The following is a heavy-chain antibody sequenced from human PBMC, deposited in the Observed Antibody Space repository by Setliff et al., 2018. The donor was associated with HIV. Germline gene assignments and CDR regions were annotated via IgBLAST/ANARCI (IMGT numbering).Heavy chain of an antibody. CDR3: ARHGGRGLRRYYMDV. CDR2: IYYSGST. Sequence: SETLSLTCTVSGGSISSSTYYWGWFRQSPGKGLEWIGSIYYSGSTYFNPSLKSRVIISVDTSTNQFSLKLNSVTAADTAVYYCARHGGRGLRRYYMDVWGKGTTVTVS. V-gene: IGHV4-39*01. D-gene: IGHD3-10*01. J-gene: IGHJ6*03. CDR1: GGSISSSTYY.